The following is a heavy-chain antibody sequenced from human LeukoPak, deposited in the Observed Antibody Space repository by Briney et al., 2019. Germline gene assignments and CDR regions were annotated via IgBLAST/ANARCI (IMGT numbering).Heavy chain of an antibody. CDR2: IHTSGRT. CDR1: GGSISSYY. D-gene: IGHD3-22*01. V-gene: IGHV4-4*07. CDR3: ARDRYYYDTSGYLLDY. J-gene: IGHJ4*02. Sequence: SETPSLTCTVSGGSISSYYWSWIRQPAGKGLEWIGRIHTSGRTNYNPSLKSRVTMSGDTSKNQFSLKLSSVTAADTAVYYCARDRYYYDTSGYLLDYWGQGTLVTVSS.